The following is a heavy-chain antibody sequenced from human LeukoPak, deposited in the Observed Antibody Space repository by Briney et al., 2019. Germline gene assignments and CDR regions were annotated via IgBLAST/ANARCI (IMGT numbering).Heavy chain of an antibody. CDR3: ASQRWLQSSFDY. Sequence: GGSLRLSCAASGFTFSSYWMSWVRQAPGKGLVWVSRINSDGSSTNYADSVEGRFTISRDNAKNTLYLQMNSLRAEDTAVYYCASQRWLQSSFDYWGQGTLVTVSS. CDR1: GFTFSSYW. J-gene: IGHJ4*02. CDR2: INSDGSST. V-gene: IGHV3-74*01. D-gene: IGHD5-24*01.